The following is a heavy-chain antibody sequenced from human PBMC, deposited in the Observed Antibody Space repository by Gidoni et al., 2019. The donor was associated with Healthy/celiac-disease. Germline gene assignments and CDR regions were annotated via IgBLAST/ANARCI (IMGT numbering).Heavy chain of an antibody. CDR3: ARCITFGGVIVAFDY. D-gene: IGHD3-16*02. Sequence: QLQLQESGPGLVKPSETLSLTCTVSGGSISSSSYYWGWIRQPPGKGLEWIGSIYYSGSTYYNPSLKSRVTISVDTSKNQFSLKLSSVTAADTAVYYCARCITFGGVIVAFDYWGQGTLVTVSS. CDR2: IYYSGST. V-gene: IGHV4-39*01. J-gene: IGHJ4*02. CDR1: GGSISSSSYY.